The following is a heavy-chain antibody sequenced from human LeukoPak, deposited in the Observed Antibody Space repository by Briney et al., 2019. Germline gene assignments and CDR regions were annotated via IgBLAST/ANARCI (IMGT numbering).Heavy chain of an antibody. J-gene: IGHJ3*02. D-gene: IGHD2-2*01. CDR3: ARGFDCSSTSCPADYDDAFDI. CDR2: ISSSSSYI. V-gene: IGHV3-21*01. CDR1: GFTFSSYS. Sequence: GGSLRLSCAASGFTFSSYSMNWVRQAPGKGLEWVSSISSSSSYIYYADSVKGRFTISRDNAKNSLYLQMNSLRAEDTAVYYCARGFDCSSTSCPADYDDAFDIWGQGTMVTVSS.